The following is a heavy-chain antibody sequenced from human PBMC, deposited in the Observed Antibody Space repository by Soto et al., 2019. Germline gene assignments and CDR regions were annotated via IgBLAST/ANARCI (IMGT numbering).Heavy chain of an antibody. J-gene: IGHJ6*02. D-gene: IGHD2-15*01. CDR2: IYYSGST. CDR1: GGSISSYY. CDR3: ARGSGYCSGGSCYSATQYYYYYGMDV. V-gene: IGHV4-59*01. Sequence: SETLSLTCTVSGGSISSYYWSWIRQPPGKGLEWIGYIYYSGSTNCNPSLKSRVTISVDTSKNQFSLKLSSVTAADTAVYYCARGSGYCSGGSCYSATQYYYYYGMDVWGQGTTVTVSS.